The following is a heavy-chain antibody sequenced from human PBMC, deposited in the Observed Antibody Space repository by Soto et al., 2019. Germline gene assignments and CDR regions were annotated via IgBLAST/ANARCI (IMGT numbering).Heavy chain of an antibody. CDR2: IIPIFGTA. V-gene: IGHV1-69*12. Sequence: QVQLVQSGAEVKKPGSSVKVSCKASGGTFSSYAISWVRQAPGQGLEWMGGIIPIFGTANYAQKFQGRVTITADESTSTAYMELSSLSSEDTAVYYCASATVAHYPRRAAFDYWGQGTLVTVSS. CDR3: ASATVAHYPRRAAFDY. CDR1: GGTFSSYA. J-gene: IGHJ4*02. D-gene: IGHD4-17*01.